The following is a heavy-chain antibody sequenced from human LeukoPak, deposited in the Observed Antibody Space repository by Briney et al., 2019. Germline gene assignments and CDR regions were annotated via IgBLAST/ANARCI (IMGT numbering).Heavy chain of an antibody. CDR2: IYPGGNT. D-gene: IGHD4/OR15-4a*01. Sequence: SETLSLTCTVAGGSVSSSLYYWGWVRQPPGNRLAWVGSIYPGGNTRYNALFRSRLSLSIDTAKNQFSLRLTPVTAADTAVYYCARYEYGDPFDYWGQGTRVTVSP. CDR3: ARYEYGDPFDY. CDR1: GGSVSSSLYY. J-gene: IGHJ4*02. V-gene: IGHV4-39*01.